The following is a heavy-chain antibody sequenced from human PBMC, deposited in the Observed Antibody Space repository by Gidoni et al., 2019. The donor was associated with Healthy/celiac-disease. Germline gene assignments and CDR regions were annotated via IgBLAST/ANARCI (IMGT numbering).Heavy chain of an antibody. Sequence: SGGYYWSWIRQPPGKGLEWIGYIYYSGSTYYNPSLKSRVTISVDTSKNQFSLKLSSVTAADTAVYYWARVERWGGSGTFDLWGRGTLVTVSS. CDR2: IYYSGST. CDR3: ARVERWGGSGTFDL. J-gene: IGHJ2*01. D-gene: IGHD3-10*01. V-gene: IGHV4-30-4*01. CDR1: SGGYY.